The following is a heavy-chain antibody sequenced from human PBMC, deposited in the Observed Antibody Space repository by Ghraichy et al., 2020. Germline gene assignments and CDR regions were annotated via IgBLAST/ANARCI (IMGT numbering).Heavy chain of an antibody. Sequence: GGSLRLSCAASGFSFSTYSLNWVRQAPGKGLEWVSSISRDSSYIYYADSVKGRFTISRDNAKNSLWLQMNSLRAEDTAVYYCAKSPHSGSYRDNWFDPWGQGTLVTVSS. CDR1: GFSFSTYS. J-gene: IGHJ5*02. CDR3: AKSPHSGSYRDNWFDP. CDR2: ISRDSSYI. D-gene: IGHD1-26*01. V-gene: IGHV3-21*01.